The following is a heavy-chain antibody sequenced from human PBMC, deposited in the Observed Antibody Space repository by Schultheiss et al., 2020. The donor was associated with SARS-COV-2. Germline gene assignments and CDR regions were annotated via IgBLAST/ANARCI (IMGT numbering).Heavy chain of an antibody. V-gene: IGHV4-39*07. Sequence: GSLRLSCTVSGGSISSSSYYWGWIRQPPGKGLEWIGSIYYSGSTYYNPSLKSRVTISVDTSKNQFSLKLSSVTAADTAVYYCARGVPTYYYYYMDVWGKGTTVTVSS. CDR2: IYYSGST. CDR3: ARGVPTYYYYYMDV. CDR1: GGSISSSSYY. J-gene: IGHJ6*03.